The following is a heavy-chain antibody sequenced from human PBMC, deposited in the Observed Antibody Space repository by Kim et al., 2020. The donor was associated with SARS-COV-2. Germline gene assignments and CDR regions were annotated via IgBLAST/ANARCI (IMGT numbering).Heavy chain of an antibody. D-gene: IGHD3-3*01. Sequence: KGRFTISRDNSKNTLYLQMNSLRAEDTAVYYCAKDPGDFWNRYYYYGMDVWGQGTTVTVSS. J-gene: IGHJ6*02. CDR3: AKDPGDFWNRYYYYGMDV. V-gene: IGHV3-23*01.